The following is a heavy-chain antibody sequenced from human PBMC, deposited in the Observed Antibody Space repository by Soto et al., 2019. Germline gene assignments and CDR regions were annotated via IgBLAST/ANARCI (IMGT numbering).Heavy chain of an antibody. V-gene: IGHV4-59*08. D-gene: IGHD2-15*01. CDR1: GGSISFYY. CDR3: ARVIRVEAATHNWFDP. Sequence: PSETLSLTCTVSGGSISFYYWSWIRQPPGKGLEWIGYIYYSGSTNYNPSLRSRVTISVDTSKNQFSLKLSSVTAADTAMYYCARVIRVEAATHNWFDPWGQGTLVTVSS. J-gene: IGHJ5*01. CDR2: IYYSGST.